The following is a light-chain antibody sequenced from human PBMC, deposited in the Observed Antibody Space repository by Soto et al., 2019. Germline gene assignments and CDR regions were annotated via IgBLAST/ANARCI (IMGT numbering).Light chain of an antibody. CDR1: QAINNN. V-gene: IGKV3-15*01. Sequence: TQAPDTLSLSPGERGTLSFMASQAINNNVAWYQLKDGQVPRLLIYGASTRAADVPARFSGGGSGTEFTLTISSLQSEDFAEYHCQQYNNWPQTFGQGTKVDIK. J-gene: IGKJ1*01. CDR3: QQYNNWPQT. CDR2: GAS.